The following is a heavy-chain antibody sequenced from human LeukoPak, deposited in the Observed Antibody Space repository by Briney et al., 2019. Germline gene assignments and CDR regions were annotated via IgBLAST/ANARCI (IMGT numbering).Heavy chain of an antibody. CDR3: AKDRVLRYFDWLFDLDY. CDR1: GFTFDDYA. V-gene: IGHV3-9*01. D-gene: IGHD3-9*01. Sequence: GGSLRLSCAASGFTFDDYAMHWVRQAPGKGLEWVSGITWNSDNIEYADSVKGRFTISRGNAKNSLYLQMNSLRAEDTAVYYCAKDRVLRYFDWLFDLDYWGQGTLVTVSS. CDR2: ITWNSDNI. J-gene: IGHJ4*02.